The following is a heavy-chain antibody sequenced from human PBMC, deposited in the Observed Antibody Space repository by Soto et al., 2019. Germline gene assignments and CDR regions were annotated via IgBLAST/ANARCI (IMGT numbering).Heavy chain of an antibody. J-gene: IGHJ4*02. CDR3: ARTTYYYDSSGYNFDY. D-gene: IGHD3-22*01. CDR2: IYPGDSDT. CDR1: GYSFTTYW. V-gene: IGHV5-51*01. Sequence: GASLKISCKGSGYSFTTYWIGWVRQMPGKGLEWMGIIYPGDSDTRYSPSFQGQVTISVDKSISTAYLQWSSLKASDTAMYYCARTTYYYDSSGYNFDYWGQGTLVTVSS.